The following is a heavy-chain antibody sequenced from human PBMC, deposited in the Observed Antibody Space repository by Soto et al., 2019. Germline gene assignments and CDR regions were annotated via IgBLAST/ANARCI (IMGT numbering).Heavy chain of an antibody. CDR2: IIPILGIA. CDR3: ARDKGSSSPTVFDY. D-gene: IGHD6-13*01. J-gene: IGHJ4*02. CDR1: GGTFSSYT. V-gene: IGHV1-69*08. Sequence: QVQLVQSGAEVKKPGSSVKVSCKASGGTFSSYTISWVRQAPGQGLEWMGRIIPILGIANYAQKFQGRVTITADQSTSTAYMELSSLRSEDTAVYYCARDKGSSSPTVFDYWGQGTLVTVSS.